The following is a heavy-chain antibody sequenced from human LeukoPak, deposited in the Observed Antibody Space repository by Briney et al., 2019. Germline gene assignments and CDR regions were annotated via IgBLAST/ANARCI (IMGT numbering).Heavy chain of an antibody. V-gene: IGHV3-23*01. CDR3: AKDRAYCGGDCYLDIDAFDI. Sequence: GGSLRLSCVASGFTFSSYAMSWVRQAPGKGLEWVSAISGSGGSTYYVDSVKGRFTISRDNSKNTLYLQMNSLRAEDTAVYYCAKDRAYCGGDCYLDIDAFDIWGQGTMVTVSS. J-gene: IGHJ3*02. CDR2: ISGSGGST. CDR1: GFTFSSYA. D-gene: IGHD2-21*01.